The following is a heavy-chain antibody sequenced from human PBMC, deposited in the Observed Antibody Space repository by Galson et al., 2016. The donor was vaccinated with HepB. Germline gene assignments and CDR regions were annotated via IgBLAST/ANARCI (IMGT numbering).Heavy chain of an antibody. D-gene: IGHD6-13*01. CDR3: TRGEQIAAAGRFYYGMDV. Sequence: SLRLSCAASGFITSDYEMNWVRQAPGKGLEWVSSITRSGTPMYYADPVQGRFTISRENAKNSLYLQMDSLRVEDTAVYYCTRGEQIAAAGRFYYGMDVWGQGTTVTVSS. J-gene: IGHJ6*02. CDR1: GFITSDYE. V-gene: IGHV3-48*03. CDR2: ITRSGTPM.